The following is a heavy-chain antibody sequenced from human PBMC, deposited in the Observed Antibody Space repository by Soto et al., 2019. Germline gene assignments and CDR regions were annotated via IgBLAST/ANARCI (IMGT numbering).Heavy chain of an antibody. J-gene: IGHJ4*02. V-gene: IGHV3-23*01. D-gene: IGHD3-10*01. CDR3: ARENGNYGSGSVAH. Sequence: EVQLLESGGGLVQPGGSLRLSCAASGFTFSSYALSWVRQAPGKGLEWVSALSGTGDSADYANSVTGRFTISRDDSKTTLYLVMSSLRVEDTSIYYCARENGNYGSGSVAHWGQGTLVTVSS. CDR2: LSGTGDSA. CDR1: GFTFSSYA.